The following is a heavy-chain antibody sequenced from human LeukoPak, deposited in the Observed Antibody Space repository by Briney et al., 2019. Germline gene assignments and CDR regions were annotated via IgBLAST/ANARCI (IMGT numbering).Heavy chain of an antibody. Sequence: ASVKVSCKASGYTFTGYYMHWVRQAPGQGLEWMGWINPNSGGTNYAQKFQGRVTMTRDTSISTAYMELSSLRSEDTAVYYCARARPSSSWYDGDYWNQGTLVTVSS. CDR3: ARARPSSSWYDGDY. CDR1: GYTFTGYY. CDR2: INPNSGGT. D-gene: IGHD6-13*01. J-gene: IGHJ4*02. V-gene: IGHV1-2*02.